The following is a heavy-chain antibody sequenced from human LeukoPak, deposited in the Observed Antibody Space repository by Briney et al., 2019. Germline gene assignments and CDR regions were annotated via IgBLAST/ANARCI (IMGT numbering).Heavy chain of an antibody. CDR2: ISAYNGNT. Sequence: RASVKVSYKASGYTFTSYGISWVRQAPGQGLEWMGWISAYNGNTNYAQKLQGRVTMTTDTSTSTAYMELRSLRSDDTAVYYCARDLPDYYGSGSYLDYWGQGTLVAVSS. CDR3: ARDLPDYYGSGSYLDY. CDR1: GYTFTSYG. V-gene: IGHV1-18*01. D-gene: IGHD3-10*01. J-gene: IGHJ4*02.